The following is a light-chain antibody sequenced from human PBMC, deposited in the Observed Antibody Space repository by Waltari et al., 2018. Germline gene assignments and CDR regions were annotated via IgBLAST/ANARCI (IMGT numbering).Light chain of an antibody. CDR2: DTS. J-gene: IGKJ1*01. CDR3: QQRGNWPPWT. CDR1: QSVSSF. Sequence: EIVFTQSPATLSVSPGERATLSCRASQSVSSFLAWYQQKPGQAPRLLIYDTSNRATGIPARFTGSGSGTDFTLTISSLEPEDSAVYYCQQRGNWPPWTFGQGTKVEV. V-gene: IGKV3-11*01.